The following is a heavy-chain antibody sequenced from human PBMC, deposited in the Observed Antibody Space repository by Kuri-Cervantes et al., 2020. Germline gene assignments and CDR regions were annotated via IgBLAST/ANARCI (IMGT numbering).Heavy chain of an antibody. Sequence: GGSLRLSCAASGFTFSSYWMSWVRQAPGKGLEWVATIKQDGSEKFYVDSVKGRVTISRDNAQNSLYLQMSSLRVEDTAIYYCARGQQLFDYWGQGTLVTVSS. CDR2: IKQDGSEK. CDR3: ARGQQLFDY. J-gene: IGHJ4*02. D-gene: IGHD5-24*01. V-gene: IGHV3-7*01. CDR1: GFTFSSYW.